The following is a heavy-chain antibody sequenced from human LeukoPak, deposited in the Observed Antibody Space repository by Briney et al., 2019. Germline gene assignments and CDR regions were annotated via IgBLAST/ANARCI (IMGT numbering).Heavy chain of an antibody. Sequence: SETLSLTCAVSGHSISTGYYWGWIRPPPGKGLEWIGIMSHNRGTYYNPSLKSRVTISMETSKNQISLRLTSVTAADTAVYYCASYYASGVSAYNYYGMDVWGKGTTVTVSS. V-gene: IGHV4-38-2*01. CDR1: GHSISTGYY. CDR2: MSHNRGT. J-gene: IGHJ6*04. D-gene: IGHD3-10*01. CDR3: ASYYASGVSAYNYYGMDV.